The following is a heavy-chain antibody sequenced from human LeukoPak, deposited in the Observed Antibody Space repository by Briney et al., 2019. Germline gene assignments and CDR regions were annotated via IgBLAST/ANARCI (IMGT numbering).Heavy chain of an antibody. V-gene: IGHV4-34*01. CDR2: INHSGST. CDR1: GGSFSGYY. Sequence: SETLSLTCAVYGGSFSGYYWSWIRQPPGKGLEWIGEINHSGSTNYNQSLKSRVTVSIDYSKNQSSLNLRSVTAADTAVYYCGRHANGDSSAAFDLWGQGTMVFVSS. D-gene: IGHD2-8*01. J-gene: IGHJ3*01. CDR3: GRHANGDSSAAFDL.